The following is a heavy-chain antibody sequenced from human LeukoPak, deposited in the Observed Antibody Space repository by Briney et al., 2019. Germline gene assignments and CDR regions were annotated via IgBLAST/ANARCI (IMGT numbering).Heavy chain of an antibody. Sequence: PGGSLRLSCAASGFTFSSYEMNWVRQAPGKGLEWVSYISSSGSTIYYADSVKGRFTISRDNAKNSLYLQMNSLRAEDTAVYYCARVDDLYYGMDVWGQGTTVTVSS. CDR2: ISSSGSTI. CDR1: GFTFSSYE. V-gene: IGHV3-48*03. J-gene: IGHJ6*02. CDR3: ARVDDLYYGMDV.